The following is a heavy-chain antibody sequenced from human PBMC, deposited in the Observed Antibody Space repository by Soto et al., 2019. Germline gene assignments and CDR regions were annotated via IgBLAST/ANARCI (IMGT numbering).Heavy chain of an antibody. CDR2: INPSGIST. CDR3: AREIAPDLEWGHCSGGSCYFDY. V-gene: IGHV1-46*01. J-gene: IGHJ4*01. CDR1: GSTLSTHF. Sequence: SVKVSCKASGSTLSTHFIHWVRQAPGQGLEWMGVINPSGISTTYAQKFQGRVTMTKDTSSDTVYMKLSSLRSEDTGVYYCAREIAPDLEWGHCSGGSCYFDYWGQGTLVTVSS. D-gene: IGHD2-15*01.